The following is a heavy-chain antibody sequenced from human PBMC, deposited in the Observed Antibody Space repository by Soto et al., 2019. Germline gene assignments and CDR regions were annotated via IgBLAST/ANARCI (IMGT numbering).Heavy chain of an antibody. D-gene: IGHD5-18*01. Sequence: ASVKVSCKASGYTFTGYYMHWVRQAPGQGLEWMGWINPNSGGTNYAQKFQGWVTMTRDTSISTAYMELSRLRSDDTAVYYCARDVGRRGGGYSYGFDYWGQGTLVTVSS. V-gene: IGHV1-2*04. CDR3: ARDVGRRGGGYSYGFDY. J-gene: IGHJ4*02. CDR2: INPNSGGT. CDR1: GYTFTGYY.